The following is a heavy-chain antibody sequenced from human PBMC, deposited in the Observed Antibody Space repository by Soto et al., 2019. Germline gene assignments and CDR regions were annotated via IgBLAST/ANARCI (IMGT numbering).Heavy chain of an antibody. CDR2: IYYSGST. CDR3: ARRGNYCLAR. V-gene: IGHV4-39*07. CDR1: GGSISSSSYY. J-gene: IGHJ4*02. Sequence: PSETLSLTCTVSGGSISSSSYYWGWIRQPPGKGLEWIGSIYYSGSTYYNPSLKSRVTISLDTPKNQMSLELTSVTAADTAVYYCARRGNYCLARWGQGTLVTVS. D-gene: IGHD3-16*01.